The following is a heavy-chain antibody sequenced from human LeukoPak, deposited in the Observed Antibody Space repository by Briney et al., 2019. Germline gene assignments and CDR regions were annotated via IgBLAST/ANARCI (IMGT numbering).Heavy chain of an antibody. V-gene: IGHV3-66*01. CDR3: ARGSYSEYYFDY. CDR1: GFTVSSNY. J-gene: IGHJ4*02. D-gene: IGHD3-22*01. CDR2: IYSGGST. Sequence: GGSLRLSCAASGFTVSSNYMNWVRQAPGKRLEWVSVIYSGGSTYYADSVKGRFTITRDNSKNTLYLQMNSLRAEDTAVYYCARGSYSEYYFDYWGQGTLVTVSS.